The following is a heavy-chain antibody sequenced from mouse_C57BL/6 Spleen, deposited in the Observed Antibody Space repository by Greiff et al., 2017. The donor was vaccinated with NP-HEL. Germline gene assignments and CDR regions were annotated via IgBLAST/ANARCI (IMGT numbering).Heavy chain of an antibody. CDR3: ARGDGGYYYFDY. CDR1: GYTFPSYG. CDR2: IYPRSGNT. D-gene: IGHD3-1*01. Sequence: VQLQQSGAELARPGASVKLSCKASGYTFPSYGISWVKQRTGQGLEWIGEIYPRSGNTYYNEKFKGKATLTADKSSSTAYMELRSLTSEDSAVYFCARGDGGYYYFDYWGQGTTLTVSS. V-gene: IGHV1-81*01. J-gene: IGHJ2*01.